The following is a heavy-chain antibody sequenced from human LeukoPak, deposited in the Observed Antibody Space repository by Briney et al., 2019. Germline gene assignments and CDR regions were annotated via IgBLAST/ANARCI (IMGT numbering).Heavy chain of an antibody. CDR2: IYTSGST. CDR1: GGSISSYY. CDR3: VRLKYYWFDP. D-gene: IGHD3-10*01. V-gene: IGHV4-4*09. Sequence: SETLSLPCTVSGGSISSYYWSWIRQPPGKGLEWIGYIYTSGSTNYNPSLKSRVTISVDTSKNQFSLKLSSVTAADTALYYCVRLKYYWFDPWGQGTLGTVSS. J-gene: IGHJ5*02.